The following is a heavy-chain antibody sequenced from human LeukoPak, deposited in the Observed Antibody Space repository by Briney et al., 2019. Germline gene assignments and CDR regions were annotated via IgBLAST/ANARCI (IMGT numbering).Heavy chain of an antibody. CDR3: ATRGITTVPFDY. D-gene: IGHD3-10*01. CDR2: ITSESAHI. Sequence: GGSLRLSCAASGFTFSSYTMNWVRHAPGQGLDWVSSITSESAHISYADSVKGRFTISRDNSKNTLYLQMNSLRGEDTAVYYCATRGITTVPFDYWGQGTLVTVSS. V-gene: IGHV3-21*04. J-gene: IGHJ4*02. CDR1: GFTFSSYT.